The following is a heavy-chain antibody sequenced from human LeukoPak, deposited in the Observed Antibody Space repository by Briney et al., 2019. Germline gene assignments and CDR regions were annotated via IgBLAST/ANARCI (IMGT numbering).Heavy chain of an antibody. J-gene: IGHJ6*03. CDR2: ISSSISDI. Sequence: GGSLRLSCAASGFTFSSYSMNWVRQAPGKGLEWISYISSSISDIYYANSVKGRFTISRDNAKNSLNLQMNSLRAEDTAVYYCARIVADASGSYQHYYDYYMDVWGKGTTVTVSS. D-gene: IGHD3-10*01. V-gene: IGHV3-48*01. CDR3: ARIVADASGSYQHYYDYYMDV. CDR1: GFTFSSYS.